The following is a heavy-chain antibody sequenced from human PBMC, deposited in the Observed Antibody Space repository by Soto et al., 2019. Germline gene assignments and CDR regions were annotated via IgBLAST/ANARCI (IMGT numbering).Heavy chain of an antibody. CDR3: ARAHPTTHDAFDI. CDR2: IYSGGST. CDR1: GFTVSSNY. D-gene: IGHD5-12*01. Sequence: EVQLVESGGGLVQPGGSLRLSCAASGFTVSSNYMSWVRQAPGKGLEWVSVIYSGGSTYYADSVKGRFTISRHNSKNTLYLQMNSLRAEDTAVYYCARAHPTTHDAFDIWGQGTMVTVSS. J-gene: IGHJ3*02. V-gene: IGHV3-53*04.